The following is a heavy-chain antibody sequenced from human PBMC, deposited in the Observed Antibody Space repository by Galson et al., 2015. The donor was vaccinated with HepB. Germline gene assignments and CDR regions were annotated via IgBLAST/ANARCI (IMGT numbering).Heavy chain of an antibody. CDR3: ARVVRKQWLGVWFDP. CDR2: ISAYNGNT. CDR1: GYTFTSYG. D-gene: IGHD6-19*01. V-gene: IGHV1-18*04. J-gene: IGHJ5*02. Sequence: SVKVSCKASGYTFTSYGISWVRQAPGQGLEWMGWISAYNGNTNYAQKLQGRVTMTTDTSTSTAYMELRSLRSDDTAVYYCARVVRKQWLGVWFDPWGQGTLVTVSS.